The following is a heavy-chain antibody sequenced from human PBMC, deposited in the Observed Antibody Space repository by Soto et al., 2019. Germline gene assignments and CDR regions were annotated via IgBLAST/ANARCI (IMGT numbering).Heavy chain of an antibody. CDR2: INHSGST. D-gene: IGHD3-10*01. Sequence: PSETLSLTCAVYGGSFSGYYWSWIRQPPGKGLEWIGEINHSGSTNYNPSLKSRVTISVDTSKNQFSLKLSSVTAADTAVYYCAGLWFGDPNFDYWGQGTLVTVSS. CDR3: AGLWFGDPNFDY. J-gene: IGHJ4*02. V-gene: IGHV4-34*01. CDR1: GGSFSGYY.